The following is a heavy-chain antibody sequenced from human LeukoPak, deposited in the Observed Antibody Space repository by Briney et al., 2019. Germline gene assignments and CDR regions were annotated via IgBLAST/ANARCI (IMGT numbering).Heavy chain of an antibody. J-gene: IGHJ6*02. V-gene: IGHV3-66*01. CDR2: IYSGGST. CDR3: ARETIGSFSNYYGMDV. Sequence: PGGSLRLSCAASGVTVSSNYMSWVRQAPGKGLEWVSVIYSGGSTYYADSVKGRFTISRDNSKNTLYLQMNSLRAEDTAVYYCARETIGSFSNYYGMDVWGQGTTVTVSS. D-gene: IGHD4/OR15-4a*01. CDR1: GVTVSSNY.